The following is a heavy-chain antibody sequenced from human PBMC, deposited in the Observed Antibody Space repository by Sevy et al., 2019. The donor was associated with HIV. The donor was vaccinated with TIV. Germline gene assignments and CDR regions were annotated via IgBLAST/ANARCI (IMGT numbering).Heavy chain of an antibody. Sequence: SETLSLTCAVSGGSISSSNWWSWVRQPPGKGLEWIGEIYRSGSTNYNPSLKSRVTISVDKSKNQFSLKLSSVTAADTAVYYCARDSHCSSTSCYFHWGQRTLVTVSS. CDR3: ARDSHCSSTSCYFH. J-gene: IGHJ4*02. CDR1: GGSISSSNW. D-gene: IGHD2-2*01. CDR2: IYRSGST. V-gene: IGHV4-4*02.